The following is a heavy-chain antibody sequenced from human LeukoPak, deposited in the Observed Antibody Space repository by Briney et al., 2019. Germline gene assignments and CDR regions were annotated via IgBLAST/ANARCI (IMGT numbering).Heavy chain of an antibody. J-gene: IGHJ4*02. D-gene: IGHD3-3*01. CDR1: GGSFSGYY. V-gene: IGHV4-34*01. CDR2: INHSGST. CDR3: ARSRFLEWPSIDY. Sequence: SETLSLTCAVYGGSFSGYYWSWIRQPPGKGLEWIGEINHSGSTNYNPSLKSRVTISVDTSKNQFSLKLSSVTAADTAVYYCARSRFLEWPSIDYWGQGTLVTVSS.